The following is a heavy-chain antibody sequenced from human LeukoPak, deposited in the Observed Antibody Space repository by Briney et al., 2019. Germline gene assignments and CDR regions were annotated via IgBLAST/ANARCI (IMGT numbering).Heavy chain of an antibody. CDR1: GYTFTSYG. CDR2: ISAYNGNT. Sequence: ASVKVSCKASGYTFTSYGISWVRQAPGQGLEWMGWISAYNGNTNYAQKLQGRVTMTTDTSTSTAYMELRSLRSDDTAVYYCAKGNQLPAAGKKSYYYTMDVWGKGTRSPSP. V-gene: IGHV1-18*01. D-gene: IGHD6-13*01. J-gene: IGHJ6*03. CDR3: AKGNQLPAAGKKSYYYTMDV.